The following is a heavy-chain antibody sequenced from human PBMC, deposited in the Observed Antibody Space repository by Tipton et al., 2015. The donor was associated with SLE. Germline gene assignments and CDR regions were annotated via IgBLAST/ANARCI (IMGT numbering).Heavy chain of an antibody. J-gene: IGHJ4*02. CDR1: GGSISSGSYY. D-gene: IGHD3-22*01. CDR2: IYTSGST. CDR3: ARAPRYYYDSSYFDY. V-gene: IGHV4-61*02. Sequence: LRLSCTVSGGSISSGSYYWSWIRQPAGKGLEWIGRIYTSGSTNYNPSLESRVTISVDTSKNQFSLKLSSVTAADTAVYYCARAPRYYYDSSYFDYWGQGTLVTVSS.